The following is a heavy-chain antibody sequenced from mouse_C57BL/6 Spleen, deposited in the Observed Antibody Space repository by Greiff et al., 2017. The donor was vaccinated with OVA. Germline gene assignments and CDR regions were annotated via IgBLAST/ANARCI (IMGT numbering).Heavy chain of an antibody. CDR2: FYPGSGGI. V-gene: IGHV1-62-2*01. J-gene: IGHJ4*01. Sequence: VQLQQSGPELVKPGASVKMSCKASGYTFTDYSINWVKQRPGQGLEWIGWFYPGSGGIKYNEKFKGKATLTADKSSSTVYMELSSLTSEDSAVYYCARDGEDDDAMDYWGQGTSVTVSA. D-gene: IGHD2-3*01. CDR3: ARDGEDDDAMDY. CDR1: GYTFTDYS.